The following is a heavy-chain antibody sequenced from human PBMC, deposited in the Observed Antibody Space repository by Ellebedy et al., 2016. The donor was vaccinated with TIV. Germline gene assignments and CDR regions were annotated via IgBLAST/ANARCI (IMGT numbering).Heavy chain of an antibody. V-gene: IGHV3-7*03. CDR2: IKEDGSEA. CDR3: AKDIRGPEAGTWYFGL. Sequence: GESLKISCAASGFTFSGYWMSWVRQAPGKGLEWVANIKEDGSEAYYVDSVKGRFTISRDNSKNTLYLQMNSLRADDTAIYYCAKDIRGPEAGTWYFGLWGRGTLVTVSS. D-gene: IGHD6-13*01. CDR1: GFTFSGYW. J-gene: IGHJ2*01.